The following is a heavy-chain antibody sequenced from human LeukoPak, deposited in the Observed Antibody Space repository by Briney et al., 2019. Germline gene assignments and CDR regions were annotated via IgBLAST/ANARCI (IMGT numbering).Heavy chain of an antibody. CDR3: ARGQASYYYDSSGYNWFAP. D-gene: IGHD3-22*01. V-gene: IGHV1-18*01. CDR2: ISAYNGNT. Sequence: ASVKVSCKASGYTFTSYGISWVRQAPGQGLEWMGWISAYNGNTNYAQKLQGRVTMTTDTSTGTAYMELSRLKSDDTAMYYCARGQASYYYDSSGYNWFAPWGQGTLVTVSS. J-gene: IGHJ5*02. CDR1: GYTFTSYG.